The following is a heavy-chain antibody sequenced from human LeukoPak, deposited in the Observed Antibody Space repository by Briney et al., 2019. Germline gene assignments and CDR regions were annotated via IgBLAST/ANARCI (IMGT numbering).Heavy chain of an antibody. Sequence: GASVKVSCKASGYTFTGYYMHWVRQAPGQGLEWMGWINPNSGATNYAQKFQGRVTMTRDTSISPAYMELSRLRSDDTAVYYCARESYDSSGYLYHFDYWGQGTLVTVSS. D-gene: IGHD3-22*01. V-gene: IGHV1-2*02. J-gene: IGHJ4*02. CDR3: ARESYDSSGYLYHFDY. CDR2: INPNSGAT. CDR1: GYTFTGYY.